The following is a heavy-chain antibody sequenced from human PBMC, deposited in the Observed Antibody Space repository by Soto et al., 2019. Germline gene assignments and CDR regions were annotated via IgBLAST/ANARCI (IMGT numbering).Heavy chain of an antibody. CDR3: TKDREDIVVVLAAILS. CDR1: GFTFSSYA. Sequence: GGSLRLSCAASGFTFSSYAMSWVRQAPGKGLEWVSAISGSGGSTYYADSVKGRFTISRDNSKNTPYLQMNSLRAEDTGVYYCTKDREDIVVVLAAILSWGQGTLVP. J-gene: IGHJ5*02. D-gene: IGHD2-2*02. V-gene: IGHV3-23*01. CDR2: ISGSGGST.